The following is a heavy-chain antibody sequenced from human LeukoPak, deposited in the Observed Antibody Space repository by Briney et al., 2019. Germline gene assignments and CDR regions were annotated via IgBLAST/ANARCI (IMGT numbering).Heavy chain of an antibody. D-gene: IGHD3-22*01. Sequence: PGGSLRLSCEASGVTFSSYVMSWVRQAPGKGLEWVAVIWYDGSNKYYADSVKGRFTISRDNSKNTLYLQMNSLRAEDTAVYYCARTYFYDSSGYFPLPPGYWGQGILVTVSS. V-gene: IGHV3-33*08. CDR3: ARTYFYDSSGYFPLPPGY. J-gene: IGHJ4*02. CDR1: GVTFSSYV. CDR2: IWYDGSNK.